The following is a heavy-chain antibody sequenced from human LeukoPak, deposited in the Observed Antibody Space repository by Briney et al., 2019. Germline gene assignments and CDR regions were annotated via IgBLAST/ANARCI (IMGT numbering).Heavy chain of an antibody. Sequence: GGSLRLSCAASGFTFSDYYMSWVRQAPGKGLEWVSYISSSSSYTNYADSVKGRFTISRDNAKNSLYLQMNSLRAEDTAVYYCARAGYCSSTSCYTFYGMDVWGKGTTVTVSS. CDR2: ISSSSSYT. V-gene: IGHV3-11*06. CDR3: ARAGYCSSTSCYTFYGMDV. CDR1: GFTFSDYY. D-gene: IGHD2-2*01. J-gene: IGHJ6*04.